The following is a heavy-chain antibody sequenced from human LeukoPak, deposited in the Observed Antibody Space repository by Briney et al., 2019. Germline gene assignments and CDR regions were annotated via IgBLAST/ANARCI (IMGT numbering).Heavy chain of an antibody. V-gene: IGHV4-39*01. J-gene: IGHJ6*03. CDR1: GGSINSYTYSSINSTTYY. CDR3: ARQIARGYGINFYYMDV. D-gene: IGHD3-10*01. Sequence: SETLSLTCTLSGGSINSYTYSSINSTTYYWGWIRQAPGKGLEWIGNIYYGGNTYYNPSLKNRLTISVDTSKNQFSLRLSPVTATDTAVYYCARQIARGYGINFYYMDVWGKGTTVTVSS. CDR2: IYYGGNT.